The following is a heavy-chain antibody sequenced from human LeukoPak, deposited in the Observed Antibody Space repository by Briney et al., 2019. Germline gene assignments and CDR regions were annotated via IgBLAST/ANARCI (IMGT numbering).Heavy chain of an antibody. J-gene: IGHJ3*02. Sequence: PSETLSLTCTVSGGSIGSYYWSWIRQPAGKGLEWIGRIYTSGNTNYNHSLKRRVTMSVDTSKSQFSLKLSSVTAADTAVYYCARERGQLRGDAFDIWGQGTLVTVSS. V-gene: IGHV4-4*07. CDR2: IYTSGNT. CDR1: GGSIGSYY. CDR3: ARERGQLRGDAFDI. D-gene: IGHD6-13*01.